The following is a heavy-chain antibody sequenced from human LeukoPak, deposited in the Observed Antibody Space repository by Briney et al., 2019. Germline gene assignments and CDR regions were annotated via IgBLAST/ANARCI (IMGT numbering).Heavy chain of an antibody. V-gene: IGHV4-59*05. J-gene: IGHJ4*02. D-gene: IGHD2-2*01. CDR2: IYYSGST. Sequence: SETLSLTCTVSGGSISSYYWSWIRQPAGKGLDWIGRIYYSGSTYYNPSLKSRVTISVDTSKNQFSLKLSSVTAADTAVYYCARVRYCSSTSCYPDYWGQGTLVTVSS. CDR3: ARVRYCSSTSCYPDY. CDR1: GGSISSYY.